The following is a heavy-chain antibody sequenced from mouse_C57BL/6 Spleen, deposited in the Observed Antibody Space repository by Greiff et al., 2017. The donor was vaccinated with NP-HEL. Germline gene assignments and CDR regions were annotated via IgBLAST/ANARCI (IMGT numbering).Heavy chain of an antibody. CDR3: ARPQLGRDWYFDG. J-gene: IGHJ1*03. D-gene: IGHD4-1*02. CDR1: GFTFTDYY. CDR2: IRNKANGYTT. V-gene: IGHV7-3*01. Sequence: EVQLVESGGGLVQPGGSLSLSCAASGFTFTDYYMSWVRQPPGKALEWLGFIRNKANGYTTEYSASVKGRFTISRDNSQSILYLQMNALRAEDSATYYCARPQLGRDWYFDGWGTGTTVTVSS.